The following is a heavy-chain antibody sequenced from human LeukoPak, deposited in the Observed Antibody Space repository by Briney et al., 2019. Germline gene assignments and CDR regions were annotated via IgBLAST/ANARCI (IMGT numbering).Heavy chain of an antibody. CDR3: ARDLGSSPEWDVWFDY. Sequence: GASVKVSCKASGYTFTGYYMHWVRQAPGQGLEWMGWINPNSGGTNYAQKFQGRVTMTRDTSISTAYMELSRLRSDDTAVYYCARDLGSSPEWDVWFDYWGQGTLVTVSS. V-gene: IGHV1-2*02. CDR1: GYTFTGYY. CDR2: INPNSGGT. J-gene: IGHJ4*02. D-gene: IGHD6-6*01.